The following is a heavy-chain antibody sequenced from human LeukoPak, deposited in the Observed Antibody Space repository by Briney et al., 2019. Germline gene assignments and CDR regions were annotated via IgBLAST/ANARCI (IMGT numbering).Heavy chain of an antibody. CDR2: ISYDGGNI. D-gene: IGHD6-19*01. J-gene: IGHJ4*02. V-gene: IGHV3-30*04. CDR3: ARDPPFSSGWSQNYFDY. Sequence: GRSLRLSCTPSGFTFENYAMHWVRQAPGKGLEWVALISYDGGNIYYADSVQGRFTIPRDNSNNRLYLQMNSLRPEDTAVYYCARDPPFSSGWSQNYFDYWGQGTLVTVSS. CDR1: GFTFENYA.